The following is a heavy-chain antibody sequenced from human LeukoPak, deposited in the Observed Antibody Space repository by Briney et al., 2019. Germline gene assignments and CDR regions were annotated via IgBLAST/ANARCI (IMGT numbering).Heavy chain of an antibody. CDR3: AKDLGLPNYDSSGFPFDY. V-gene: IGHV3-30*02. Sequence: QPGGSLRLSCAASGFTFSTYGMHWVRQAPGKGLEWVAFIRYDGSNKYYADSVKGRFTISRDNSKNTLYLQMNSLRAEDTAVYYCAKDLGLPNYDSSGFPFDYWGQGTLVTVSS. CDR2: IRYDGSNK. CDR1: GFTFSTYG. D-gene: IGHD3-22*01. J-gene: IGHJ4*02.